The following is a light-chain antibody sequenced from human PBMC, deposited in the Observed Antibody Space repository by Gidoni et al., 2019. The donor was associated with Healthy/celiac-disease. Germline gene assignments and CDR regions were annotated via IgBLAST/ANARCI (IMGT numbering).Light chain of an antibody. Sequence: EIVLTQSPATLSLSPGERATLPCRASQSVSSCLAWYQQKPGQAPRLLIYDAANRATGIPPRFSGSGCGTDFTLTISSLEPEDFAVYYCQQHSNWPSYTFGQGTKLEIK. V-gene: IGKV3-11*01. CDR1: QSVSSC. CDR3: QQHSNWPSYT. CDR2: DAA. J-gene: IGKJ2*01.